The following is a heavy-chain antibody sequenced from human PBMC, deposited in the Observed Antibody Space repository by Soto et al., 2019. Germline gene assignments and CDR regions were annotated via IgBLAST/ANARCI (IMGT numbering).Heavy chain of an antibody. CDR2: ISSSSSTI. D-gene: IGHD5-12*01. V-gene: IGHV3-48*01. CDR3: ATKIEMATILLDY. CDR1: GFTFSSYS. J-gene: IGHJ4*02. Sequence: GGSLRLSCAASGFTFSSYSMNWVRQAPGKGLEWVSYISSSSSTIYYADSVKGRFSISRDNSKNTLYLQMNSLRAEDTAVYYCATKIEMATILLDYWGQGTLVTVSS.